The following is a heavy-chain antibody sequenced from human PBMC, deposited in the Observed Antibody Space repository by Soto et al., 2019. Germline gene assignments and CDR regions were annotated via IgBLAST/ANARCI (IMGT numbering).Heavy chain of an antibody. CDR3: GRGGEYRGYDHHY. D-gene: IGHD5-12*01. CDR2: INPNSGGT. J-gene: IGHJ4*02. V-gene: IGHV1-2*04. CDR1: GYTFTGYY. Sequence: ASVKVSCKASGYTFTGYYMHWVRQAPGQGLEWMGWINPNSGGTNYAQKFQGWVTMTRDTSISTAYMELSRLRSDDTAVYYCGRGGEYRGYDHHYWGQETLVTVSS.